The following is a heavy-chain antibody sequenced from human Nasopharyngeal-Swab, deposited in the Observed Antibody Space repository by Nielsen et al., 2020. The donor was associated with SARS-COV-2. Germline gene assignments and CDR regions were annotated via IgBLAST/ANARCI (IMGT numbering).Heavy chain of an antibody. V-gene: IGHV4-59*13. D-gene: IGHD3-16*02. CDR2: IYYSGST. Sequence: SETLSLTCTLSGGSISSYYWSWIRQLPGKGLEWIGYIYYSGSTNYNPSLKSRVTISVDTSKNQFSLKLSPVTAADTAVYYCARAYDYVWGSYRYNLDAFDIWGQGTMVTVSS. J-gene: IGHJ3*02. CDR1: GGSISSYY. CDR3: ARAYDYVWGSYRYNLDAFDI.